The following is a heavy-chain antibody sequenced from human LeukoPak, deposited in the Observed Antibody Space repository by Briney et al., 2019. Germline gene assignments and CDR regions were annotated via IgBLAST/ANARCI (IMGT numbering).Heavy chain of an antibody. D-gene: IGHD3-22*01. Sequence: GGSLRLSCAASGFTFSSYSMNWVRQAPGKGLEWVANIKQDGSEKYYVDSVKGRFTISRDNAKNSLYLQMNSLRAEDTAVYYCARDLDSSGYYDYWGQGTLVTVSS. CDR3: ARDLDSSGYYDY. J-gene: IGHJ4*02. V-gene: IGHV3-7*01. CDR2: IKQDGSEK. CDR1: GFTFSSYS.